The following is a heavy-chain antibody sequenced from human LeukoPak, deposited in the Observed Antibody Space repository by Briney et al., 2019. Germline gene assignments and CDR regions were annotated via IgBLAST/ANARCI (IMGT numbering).Heavy chain of an antibody. J-gene: IGHJ4*02. D-gene: IGHD1-26*01. CDR3: ARDGPPGWELGYFDY. Sequence: PGGTLRLSCAASGFTFSNYAMSWVRQAPGKGLEWVSALSGSGGSAYYADSVKGRFTISRDNSKNTLYLQMNSLRAEDTAVYYCARDGPPGWELGYFDYWGQGTLVTVSS. CDR1: GFTFSNYA. CDR2: LSGSGGSA. V-gene: IGHV3-23*01.